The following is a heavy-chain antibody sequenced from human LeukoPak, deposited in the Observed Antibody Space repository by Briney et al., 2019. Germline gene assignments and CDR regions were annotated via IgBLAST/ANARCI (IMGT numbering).Heavy chain of an antibody. V-gene: IGHV3-11*04. D-gene: IGHD4-17*01. CDR1: GFTFSHYY. CDR3: ARDETTVTSIDY. Sequence: GGSLRLSCSASGFTFSHYYMSWNRQAPGKGLEWFSYISSSGSTIYYADSVKGRFTISRDNAKNSLYLQLNSLRAEDTAVYYCARDETTVTSIDYWGQGTLVTVSS. J-gene: IGHJ4*02. CDR2: ISSSGSTI.